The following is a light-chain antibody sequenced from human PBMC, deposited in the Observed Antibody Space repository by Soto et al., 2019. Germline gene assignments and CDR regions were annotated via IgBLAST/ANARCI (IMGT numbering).Light chain of an antibody. CDR2: HTS. Sequence: VMTQSPATLSVSPGERATLSCRASQSVDGNLAWYQHKPGQGPSLLIYHTSTRATGIPARFSGSGSGTEFTLTLSSLHSEAFAVSFCHHYAIWPRRRIFGGGTKVEIK. CDR1: QSVDGN. J-gene: IGKJ4*01. CDR3: HHYAIWPRRRI. V-gene: IGKV3-15*01.